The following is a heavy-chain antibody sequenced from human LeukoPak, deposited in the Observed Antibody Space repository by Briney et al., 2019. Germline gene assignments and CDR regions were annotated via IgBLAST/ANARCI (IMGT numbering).Heavy chain of an antibody. CDR1: GFSFSSHG. Sequence: PGGSLRLSCAASGFSFSSHGMNWVRQAPGKRLEWVSSISKSGTYIYYADSVRGRFTISRDNANNSLYLQMNSLRGEDTAMYYCARGSGTHFWGQGTRVTVSS. J-gene: IGHJ4*02. CDR2: ISKSGTYI. V-gene: IGHV3-21*01. D-gene: IGHD3-10*01. CDR3: ARGSGTHF.